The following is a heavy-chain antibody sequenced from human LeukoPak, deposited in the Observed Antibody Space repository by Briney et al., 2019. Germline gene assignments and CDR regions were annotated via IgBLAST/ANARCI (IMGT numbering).Heavy chain of an antibody. V-gene: IGHV1-18*01. CDR3: ARVLIAVADPSFDS. D-gene: IGHD6-19*01. Sequence: ASVKLSCTASGYTFTSYGISWVRQAPGQGLEWMAYISPYNGNTNYAHKLQGRFTITTDTSTSTAYRELRSLRSDDTAVYYCARVLIAVADPSFDSWGQGTLVTVSS. J-gene: IGHJ4*02. CDR2: ISPYNGNT. CDR1: GYTFTSYG.